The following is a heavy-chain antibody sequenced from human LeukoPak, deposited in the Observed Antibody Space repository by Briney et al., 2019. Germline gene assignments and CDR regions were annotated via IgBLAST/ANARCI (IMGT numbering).Heavy chain of an antibody. J-gene: IGHJ4*02. CDR3: ARDDDYYDSTGPSDY. V-gene: IGHV3-7*05. Sequence: GGSLRLSCAASGFTFSSYWMSWVRQAPGKGLEWVANIKQDGSEKYYVDSVKGRFTISRDNAKNSLYLQMNSLRAEDTAVYYCARDDDYYDSTGPSDYWGQGTLVTVSS. CDR1: GFTFSSYW. CDR2: IKQDGSEK. D-gene: IGHD3-22*01.